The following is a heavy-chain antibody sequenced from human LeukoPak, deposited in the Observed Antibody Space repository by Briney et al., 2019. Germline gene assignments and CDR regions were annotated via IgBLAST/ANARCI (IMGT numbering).Heavy chain of an antibody. V-gene: IGHV4-38-2*01. Sequence: SETLSLTCVVSAYSISSGYYWGWIRQPPGKGLEWIGNIYHNGNSYYNPSLKSRVTISIDTSKNQFSLNLSSVTAADTAVYYCARGRGPWGYWGQGTLVTVSS. J-gene: IGHJ4*02. CDR2: IYHNGNS. CDR1: AYSISSGYY. D-gene: IGHD3-10*01. CDR3: ARGRGPWGY.